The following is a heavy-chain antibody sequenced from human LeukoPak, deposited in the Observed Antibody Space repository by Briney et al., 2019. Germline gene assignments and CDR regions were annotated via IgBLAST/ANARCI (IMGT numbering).Heavy chain of an antibody. D-gene: IGHD2-2*02. J-gene: IGHJ6*03. CDR3: ARSGGVRLVPAAIRWGDYYYMDV. Sequence: PGGSLRLSCAASGFTFSSYAMHWVRQAPGKGLEWVAVISYEGRNKYYADSVKGRFTISRDNSKITLYLQMNSLRAEDTAVYYCARSGGVRLVPAAIRWGDYYYMDVWGKGTTVTVSS. CDR2: ISYEGRNK. CDR1: GFTFSSYA. V-gene: IGHV3-30*01.